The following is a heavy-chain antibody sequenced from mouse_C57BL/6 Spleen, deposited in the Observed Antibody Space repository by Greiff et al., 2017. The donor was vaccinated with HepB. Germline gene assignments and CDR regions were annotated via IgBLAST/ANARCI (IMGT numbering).Heavy chain of an antibody. V-gene: IGHV1-81*01. Sequence: VQVVESGAELARPGASVKLSCKASGYTFTSYGISWVKQRTGQGLEWIGEIYPRSGNTYYNEKFKGKATLTADKSSSTAYMELRSLTSEDSAVYFCARRRSPYAMDYWGQGTSVTVSS. J-gene: IGHJ4*01. CDR3: ARRRSPYAMDY. CDR1: GYTFTSYG. CDR2: IYPRSGNT.